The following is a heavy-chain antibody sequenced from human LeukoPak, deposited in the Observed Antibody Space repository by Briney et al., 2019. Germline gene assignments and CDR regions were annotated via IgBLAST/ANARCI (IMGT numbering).Heavy chain of an antibody. V-gene: IGHV1-18*01. J-gene: IGHJ5*02. CDR3: ARTGWAIVVVPAAIDDSWFDP. CDR1: GYTFTSYG. Sequence: ASVKASCEASGYTFTSYGISWARQAPGQGLEWMGWISAYNGNTNYAQKLQGRVTMTTDTSTSTAYMELRSLRSDDKAVYYCARTGWAIVVVPAAIDDSWFDPWGQGTLVTVSS. D-gene: IGHD2-2*01. CDR2: ISAYNGNT.